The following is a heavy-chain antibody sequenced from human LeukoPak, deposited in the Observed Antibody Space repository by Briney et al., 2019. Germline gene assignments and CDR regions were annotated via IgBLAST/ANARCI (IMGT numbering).Heavy chain of an antibody. Sequence: GGSLRLSCAASGFTFSRYSMHWVRQAPGKGLEWVANILYDGSHEFYADSVKGRFTISRDNSKNALYLQINSLKTEDTAVYFCAKEGRWLDSWGQGTLVTVSS. CDR3: AKEGRWLDS. CDR2: ILYDGSHE. CDR1: GFTFSRYS. V-gene: IGHV3-30*02. D-gene: IGHD4-23*01. J-gene: IGHJ4*02.